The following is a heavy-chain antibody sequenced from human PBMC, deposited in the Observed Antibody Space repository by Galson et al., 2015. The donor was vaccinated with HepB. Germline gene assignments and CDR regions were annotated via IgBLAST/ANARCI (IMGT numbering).Heavy chain of an antibody. CDR3: ARDQGSGCYDFWSGYNPFDY. D-gene: IGHD3-3*01. V-gene: IGHV3-48*04. CDR2: ISSSSSTI. CDR1: GFTFSSYS. Sequence: SLRLSCAASGFTFSSYSMNWVRQAPGKGLEWVSYISSSSSTIYYADSVKGRFTISRDNAKNSLYLQMNSLRAEDTAVYYCARDQGSGCYDFWSGYNPFDYWGQGTLVTVSS. J-gene: IGHJ4*02.